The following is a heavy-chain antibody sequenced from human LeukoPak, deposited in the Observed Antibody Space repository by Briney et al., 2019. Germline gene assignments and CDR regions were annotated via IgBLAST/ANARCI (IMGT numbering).Heavy chain of an antibody. V-gene: IGHV4-34*01. CDR1: GGSFSGYY. J-gene: IGHJ4*02. CDR2: INHSGST. CDR3: ASRDFYYYGTGKDY. Sequence: SETLSLTCAVYGGSFSGYYWSWIRQPPGKGLEWIGEINHSGSTNYNPPLKSRVTISVDTSKNQFSLKLSSVTAADTAVYYCASRDFYYYGTGKDYWGQGTLVTVSS. D-gene: IGHD3-10*01.